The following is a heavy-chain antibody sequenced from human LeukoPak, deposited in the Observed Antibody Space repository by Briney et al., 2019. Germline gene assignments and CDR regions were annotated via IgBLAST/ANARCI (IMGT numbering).Heavy chain of an antibody. D-gene: IGHD4-17*01. CDR1: GFTFSSYS. CDR3: ARDFDYGDHGGFDY. CDR2: ISSSSSYI. Sequence: GGSLRLSCAASGFTFSSYSMNWVRQAPGKGLEWVSSISSSSSYIYYADSVKGRFTISRDNAKNSLYLQMNSLRAEDTAVYYCARDFDYGDHGGFDYWGQGTLVTVSS. J-gene: IGHJ4*02. V-gene: IGHV3-21*01.